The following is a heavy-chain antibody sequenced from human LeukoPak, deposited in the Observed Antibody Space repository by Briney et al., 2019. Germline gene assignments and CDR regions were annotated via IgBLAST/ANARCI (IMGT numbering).Heavy chain of an antibody. J-gene: IGHJ6*03. CDR2: IYDSGST. D-gene: IGHD7-27*01. CDR1: GGSISSYY. CDR3: ARAAWDYSLAV. Sequence: SETLSVTCTVSGGSISSYYWSWIRQPPRKGLEWIGHIYDSGSTNYNPSLKSRVTISVDTSKNQFSRKLTSVAAADTSLYYFARAAWDYSLAVWGQGTPVTVSS. V-gene: IGHV4-59*01.